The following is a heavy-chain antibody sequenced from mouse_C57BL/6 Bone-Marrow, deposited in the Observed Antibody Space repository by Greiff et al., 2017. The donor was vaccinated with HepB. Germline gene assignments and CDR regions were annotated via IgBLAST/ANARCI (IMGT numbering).Heavy chain of an antibody. Sequence: QVQLQQSGAELVRPGASVTLSCKASGYTFTDYEIHWVKQTPVHGLEWIGAIDPETGGTAYNQKFKGKAILTADQSSSTAYMEIRSLPSEDSAVYYCTIYSNQAWFAYWGQVTLVTVSA. CDR3: TIYSNQAWFAY. D-gene: IGHD2-5*01. CDR1: GYTFTDYE. V-gene: IGHV1-15*01. CDR2: IDPETGGT. J-gene: IGHJ3*01.